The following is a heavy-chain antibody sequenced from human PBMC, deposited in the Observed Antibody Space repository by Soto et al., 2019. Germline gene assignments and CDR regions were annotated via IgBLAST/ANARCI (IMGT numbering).Heavy chain of an antibody. Sequence: SVKVSCKASGGTFSSYAISWVRQAPGQGLEWMGGTIPIFGTANYAQKFQGRVTITADESTSTAYMELSSLRSEDTAVYYCASQPVVDFWSGYTGGYYYYYGMDVWGQGTTVTVSS. J-gene: IGHJ6*02. CDR2: TIPIFGTA. CDR1: GGTFSSYA. D-gene: IGHD3-3*01. V-gene: IGHV1-69*13. CDR3: ASQPVVDFWSGYTGGYYYYYGMDV.